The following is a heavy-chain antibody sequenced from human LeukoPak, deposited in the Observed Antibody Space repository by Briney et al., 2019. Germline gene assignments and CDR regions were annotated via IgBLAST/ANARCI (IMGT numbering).Heavy chain of an antibody. J-gene: IGHJ4*02. CDR1: GYTFTGYY. V-gene: IGHV1-2*06. CDR3: ARGRFVGGVPAAIGY. D-gene: IGHD2-2*01. Sequence: ASVKVSCKASGYTFTGYYMHWVRQAPGQGLEWMGRINPNSGGTNYAQKFQGRVTMTRDTSISTAYMELSRLRSDDTAVYYCARGRFVGGVPAAIGYWGQGTLVTVSS. CDR2: INPNSGGT.